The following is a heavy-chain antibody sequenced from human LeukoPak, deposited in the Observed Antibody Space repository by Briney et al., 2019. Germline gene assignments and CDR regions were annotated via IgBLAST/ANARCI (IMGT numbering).Heavy chain of an antibody. J-gene: IGHJ6*03. CDR1: RGSISGYY. CDR2: VFYSGTT. D-gene: IGHD2-21*01. V-gene: IGHV4-59*01. Sequence: PSETLSLTCSVSRGSISGYYWSWIRQSPGKGLEWIGNVFYSGTTNYNPSLESRVTISVDTSNNQFSLSLTSVTAADTAMYYCARVSLYISYLYMDVWGKGTTVTVSS. CDR3: ARVSLYISYLYMDV.